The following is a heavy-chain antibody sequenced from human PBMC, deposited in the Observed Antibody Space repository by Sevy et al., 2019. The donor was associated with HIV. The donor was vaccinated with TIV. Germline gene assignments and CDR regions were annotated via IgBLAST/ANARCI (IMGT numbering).Heavy chain of an antibody. J-gene: IGHJ4*02. CDR2: IYYSGST. D-gene: IGHD3-22*01. V-gene: IGHV4-59*01. CDR1: GGSISSYY. CDR3: ARAEYYYDSSGLDY. Sequence: SETLSLTCTVSGGSISSYYWSWIRQPPGKGLEWIGYIYYSGSTNYNPSLKSRVTISVDTSKNQFSLKLSSVTAADTAVYYCARAEYYYDSSGLDYWGQGTLVTVSS.